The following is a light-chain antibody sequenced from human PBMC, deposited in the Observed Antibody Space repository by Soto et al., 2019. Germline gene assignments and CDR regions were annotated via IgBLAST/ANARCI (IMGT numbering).Light chain of an antibody. J-gene: IGKJ1*01. Sequence: EIVLTQSPGTLSLSPGERATLSCRASQSVSSSYLAWYQQKPGQAPRLLIYGASSRATGIPDRFSGSGSGTDFTLTITSLQSEDFAVYYCQQFHNWPRTFGQGTKV. CDR3: QQFHNWPRT. V-gene: IGKV3-20*01. CDR2: GAS. CDR1: QSVSSSY.